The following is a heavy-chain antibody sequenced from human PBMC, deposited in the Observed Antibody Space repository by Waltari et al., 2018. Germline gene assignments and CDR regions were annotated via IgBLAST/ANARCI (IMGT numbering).Heavy chain of an antibody. CDR3: ATVWSGYDSVDY. V-gene: IGHV1-24*01. D-gene: IGHD5-12*01. J-gene: IGHJ4*02. CDR1: ASTTSEMC. CDR2: VDPEDGET. Sequence: QVQQLQPCAVVKKPGASVSVSCEYFASTTSEMCMHLVRQAPGKGLEWMGGVDPEDGETIYAQKVQGRVTMTEDTSTDTAYMELSSLRSEDTAVYYWATVWSGYDSVDYWGQGTLVTVSS.